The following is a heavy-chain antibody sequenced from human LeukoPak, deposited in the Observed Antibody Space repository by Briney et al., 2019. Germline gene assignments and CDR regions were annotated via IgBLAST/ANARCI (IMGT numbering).Heavy chain of an antibody. J-gene: IGHJ4*02. V-gene: IGHV1-18*01. CDR3: ARLPPGIAVAVYDY. CDR1: GYTFTSYG. Sequence: GVSVKVSCKASGYTFTSYGISWVRQAPGQGLEWMGWISAYNGNTNYAQKLQGRVTMTTDTSTSTAYMELRSLRSDDTAVYYCARLPPGIAVAVYDYWGQGTLVTVSS. D-gene: IGHD6-19*01. CDR2: ISAYNGNT.